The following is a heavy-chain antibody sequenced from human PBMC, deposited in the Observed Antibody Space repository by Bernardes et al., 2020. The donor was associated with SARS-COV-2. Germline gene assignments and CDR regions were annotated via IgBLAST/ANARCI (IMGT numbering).Heavy chain of an antibody. CDR1: GYSVTSHW. CDR2: IYPDDSET. Sequence: GEYLKISCHDSGYSVTSHWIAWVRQMPGQGLEWMGMIYPDDSETRFSPSFQGRVTISADKSINTAYLQWTSLKASDTAMYYCATHSDSSERGAFDLWGQGTLVTVSS. D-gene: IGHD6-6*01. CDR3: ATHSDSSERGAFDL. V-gene: IGHV5-51*01. J-gene: IGHJ3*01.